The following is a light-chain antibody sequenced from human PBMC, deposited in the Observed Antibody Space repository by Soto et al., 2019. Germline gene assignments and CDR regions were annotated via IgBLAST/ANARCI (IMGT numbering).Light chain of an antibody. J-gene: IGLJ3*02. Sequence: QSVLTQPPSVSGAPGQRVTISCTGSSSNIGAGYDVHWYQQLPGTAPKLLIYGNSNRPSGVPDRFSGSKSSTSASLAITGLNAEDEADYYCQSYDSSLSALFGGGTKLTVL. CDR2: GNS. CDR1: SSNIGAGYD. V-gene: IGLV1-40*01. CDR3: QSYDSSLSAL.